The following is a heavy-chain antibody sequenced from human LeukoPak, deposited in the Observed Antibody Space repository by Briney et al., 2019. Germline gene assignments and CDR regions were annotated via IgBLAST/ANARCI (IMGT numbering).Heavy chain of an antibody. J-gene: IGHJ6*03. CDR1: GGSISSYY. D-gene: IGHD3-3*01. Sequence: SETLSLTCTVSGGSISSYYWSWIRQPPGKGLEWIGYIYYSGSTNYNPSLKSRVTISVDTSKNQFSLKLSSVTAADTAVYYCARGRDFWSGYSAGYMDVWGKGTTVTVSS. CDR2: IYYSGST. V-gene: IGHV4-59*01. CDR3: ARGRDFWSGYSAGYMDV.